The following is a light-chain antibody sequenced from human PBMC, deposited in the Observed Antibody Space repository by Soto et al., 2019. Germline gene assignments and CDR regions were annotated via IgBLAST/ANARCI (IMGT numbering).Light chain of an antibody. Sequence: QSVLTQPASVSGSPGQSITISCSGTSTDIDNYSFVSWYQQIPGQAPKLIIYDGTERPSGVSTRFSGSRSDNTASPTISGLQAEDEADYFCCSHAGGYTSILFGGGTKLTVL. CDR1: STDIDNYSF. V-gene: IGLV2-23*01. J-gene: IGLJ2*01. CDR3: CSHAGGYTSIL. CDR2: DGT.